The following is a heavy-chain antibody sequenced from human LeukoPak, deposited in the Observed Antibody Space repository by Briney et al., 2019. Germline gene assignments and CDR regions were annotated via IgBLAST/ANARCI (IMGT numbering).Heavy chain of an antibody. CDR2: MHSSGNT. V-gene: IGHV4-59*01. J-gene: IGHJ4*02. D-gene: IGHD3-22*01. CDR1: GGSISSFY. Sequence: SETLSLTCTVSGGSISSFYWGWVRQPPGKGLEWIGHMHSSGNTNYNPSLKSRITMSVDTSKNQFSLKLSSVTAADTAIYWCAGVLRVEMVINYWGQGTLVTVSS. CDR3: AGVLRVEMVINY.